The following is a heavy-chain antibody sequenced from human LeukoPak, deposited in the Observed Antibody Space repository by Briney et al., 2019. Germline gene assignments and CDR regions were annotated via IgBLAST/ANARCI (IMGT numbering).Heavy chain of an antibody. CDR1: GYSISSGYY. CDR2: IYHSGGT. J-gene: IGHJ6*03. D-gene: IGHD2-2*01. CDR3: ARHNPPPFNLPPVPAGADYYYMDV. V-gene: IGHV4-38-2*02. Sequence: PSETLSLTCTVSGYSISSGYYWGWIRQRPGRGLEWIGRIYHSGGTYYNPSLKSRVTISVDTSKNQFSLKLSSVTAAPTAVYYCARHNPPPFNLPPVPAGADYYYMDVWGKGTTVTISS.